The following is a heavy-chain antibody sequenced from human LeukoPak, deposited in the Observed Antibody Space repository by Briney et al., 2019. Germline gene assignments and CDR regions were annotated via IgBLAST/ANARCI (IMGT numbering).Heavy chain of an antibody. CDR2: INPNSGGT. CDR3: ASGGGADYWSGYYLDY. D-gene: IGHD3-3*01. J-gene: IGHJ4*02. CDR1: GYTFTGYY. Sequence: ASMKVSCKASGYTFTGYYLHWVRQAPGQGLEWMGWINPNSGGTNYAQNFQGRVTMTRNTSISTAYLELSRLRSDDTAVYYCASGGGADYWSGYYLDYWGQGTLVTVSS. V-gene: IGHV1-2*02.